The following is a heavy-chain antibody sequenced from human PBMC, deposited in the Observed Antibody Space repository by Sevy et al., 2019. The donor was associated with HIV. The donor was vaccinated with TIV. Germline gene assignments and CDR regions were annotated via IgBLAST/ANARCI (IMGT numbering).Heavy chain of an antibody. CDR2: ISGSGGST. V-gene: IGHV3-23*01. J-gene: IGHJ4*02. CDR3: AKDRVGLITFGGVQDY. CDR1: GFTFGSYA. Sequence: GGSLRLSCAASGFTFGSYAMSWVRQAPGKGLEWVSAISGSGGSTYYADSVKGRFTVSRDNSKNTLYLQMNSLRAEDTAVYYCAKDRVGLITFGGVQDYWGQGTLVTVSS. D-gene: IGHD3-16*01.